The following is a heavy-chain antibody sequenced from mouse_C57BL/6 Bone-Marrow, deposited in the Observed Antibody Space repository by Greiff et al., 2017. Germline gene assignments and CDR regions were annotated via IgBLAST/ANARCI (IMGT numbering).Heavy chain of an antibody. CDR1: GFTFSDYY. CDR3: ARWLLRGYAMDY. CDR2: INYDGSST. J-gene: IGHJ4*01. Sequence: EVQRVESEGGLVQPGSSMKLSCTASGFTFSDYYMAWVRQVPEKGLEWVANINYDGSSTYYLDSLKSRFIISRDNAKNILYLQMSSLKSEDTATYYCARWLLRGYAMDYWGQGTSVTVSS. D-gene: IGHD2-3*01. V-gene: IGHV5-16*01.